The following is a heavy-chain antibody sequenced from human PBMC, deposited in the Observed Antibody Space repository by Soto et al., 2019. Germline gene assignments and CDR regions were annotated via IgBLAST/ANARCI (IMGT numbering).Heavy chain of an antibody. CDR3: ARTSRVRFLEWSYDY. J-gene: IGHJ4*02. Sequence: SETPSLTCTVSGGSISSSSYYWGWIRQPPGKGLEWIGSIYYSGSTYYNPSLKSRVTISVDTSKNQFSLKLSSVTAADTAVYYCARTSRVRFLEWSYDYWGQGTLVTVSP. V-gene: IGHV4-39*01. CDR2: IYYSGST. CDR1: GGSISSSSYY. D-gene: IGHD3-3*01.